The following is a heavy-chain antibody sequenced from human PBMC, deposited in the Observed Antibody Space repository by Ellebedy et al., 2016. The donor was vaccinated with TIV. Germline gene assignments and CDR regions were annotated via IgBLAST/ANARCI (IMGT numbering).Heavy chain of an antibody. CDR2: LSGNGNST. CDR3: AKVSRRISSGCT. CDR1: GFILSSSD. D-gene: IGHD6-19*01. Sequence: GESLKISCAASGFILSSSDMNWVRQAPGKGLEWVSALSGNGNSTYYADSVKGRFTISRDNSKNTLYLQMHSLRTEDTAVYYCAKVSRRISSGCTWGQGTLVTVSS. V-gene: IGHV3-23*01. J-gene: IGHJ5*02.